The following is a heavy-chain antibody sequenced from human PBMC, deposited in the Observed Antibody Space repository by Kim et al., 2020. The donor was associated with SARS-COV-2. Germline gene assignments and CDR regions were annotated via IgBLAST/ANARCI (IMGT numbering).Heavy chain of an antibody. CDR3: ARDWVIGTTGVF. J-gene: IGHJ4*02. D-gene: IGHD6-13*01. V-gene: IGHV3-30-3*01. CDR1: GFTFSSYA. CDR2: ISYDGSNK. Sequence: GGSLRLSCAASGFTFSSYAMHWVRQAPGKGLEWVAVISYDGSNKYYADSVKGRFTISRDNSKNTLYLQMNSLRAEDTAVYYCARDWVIGTTGVFWGQGTLVTVSS.